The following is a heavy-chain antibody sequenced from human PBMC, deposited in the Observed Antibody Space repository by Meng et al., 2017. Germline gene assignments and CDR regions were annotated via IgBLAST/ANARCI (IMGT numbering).Heavy chain of an antibody. J-gene: IGHJ4*02. CDR3: ARDSYYYDSSGSTSHDY. CDR2: INTNTGNP. Sequence: QVQVGPFGSELKKPGGSVKVSCKASGYTFTSYAMNCVRQAPGQGLEWMGWINTNTGNPTYAQGFTGRFVFSLDTSVSTAYLQISSLKAEDTAVYYCARDSYYYDSSGSTSHDYWGQGTLVTVSS. V-gene: IGHV7-4-1*02. D-gene: IGHD3-22*01. CDR1: GYTFTSYA.